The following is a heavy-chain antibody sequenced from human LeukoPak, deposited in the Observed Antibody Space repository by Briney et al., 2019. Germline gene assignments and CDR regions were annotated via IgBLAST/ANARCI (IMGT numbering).Heavy chain of an antibody. Sequence: GGSLRLSCAASGFNFRDFAMMWVRQAPGRGLEWVSAIRASGGLRFYADSVKGRFTVSRDNSKNTLYLQMNSLRAEDTAVYYCARDLAGFDYWGQGTLVTVSS. J-gene: IGHJ4*02. D-gene: IGHD3-16*01. CDR2: IRASGGLR. V-gene: IGHV3-23*01. CDR3: ARDLAGFDY. CDR1: GFNFRDFA.